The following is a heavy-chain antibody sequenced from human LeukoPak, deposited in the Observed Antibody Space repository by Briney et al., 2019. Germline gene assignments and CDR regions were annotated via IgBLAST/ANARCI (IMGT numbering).Heavy chain of an antibody. Sequence: GGSLRLSCAASGFTFDDYAMDWVRQAPGKGLEWVSGISWNSGSIGYADSVKGRFTISRDNAKNSPYLQMNSLRAEDTALYYCAKDRNPYSSSCVFDYWGQGTLVTVSS. CDR2: ISWNSGSI. CDR1: GFTFDDYA. CDR3: AKDRNPYSSSCVFDY. V-gene: IGHV3-9*01. J-gene: IGHJ4*02. D-gene: IGHD6-13*01.